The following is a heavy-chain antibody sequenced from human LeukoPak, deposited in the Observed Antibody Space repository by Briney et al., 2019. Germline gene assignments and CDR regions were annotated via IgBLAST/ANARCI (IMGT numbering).Heavy chain of an antibody. J-gene: IGHJ2*01. CDR2: INANTGNP. CDR1: RYTFTSYF. Sequence: GASVKVSCKASRYTFTSYFMNWVRQAPGQGLEYMGWINANTGNPTYAQGFRGRFVFSLDTSVSTACLQNRSLKAEETAVYYCVRDFPARDWFFDLWGRGTLVTVSS. V-gene: IGHV7-4-1*02. CDR3: VRDFPARDWFFDL.